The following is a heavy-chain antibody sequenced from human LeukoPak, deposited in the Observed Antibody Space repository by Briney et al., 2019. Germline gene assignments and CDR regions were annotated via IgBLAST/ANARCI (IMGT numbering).Heavy chain of an antibody. Sequence: GGSLRLSCSASGFTFSSYAMHWVRQAPGKGLEYVSAISSNGGSTYYADSVKSRFTISRDNSKNTLYLQMSSLRAEDTAVYYCVKRSAYMVRGVIGGGEFDYWGQGTLVTVSS. CDR1: GFTFSSYA. CDR3: VKRSAYMVRGVIGGGEFDY. CDR2: ISSNGGST. D-gene: IGHD3-10*01. J-gene: IGHJ4*02. V-gene: IGHV3-64D*06.